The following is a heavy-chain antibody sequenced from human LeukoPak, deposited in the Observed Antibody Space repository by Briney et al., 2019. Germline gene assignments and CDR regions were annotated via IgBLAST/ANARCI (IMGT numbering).Heavy chain of an antibody. CDR2: ISYDGNDK. J-gene: IGHJ4*02. CDR1: GFTFSTYW. Sequence: GGSLRLSCAASGFTFSTYWMHWVRQAPGKGLEWVAIISYDGNDKYYTDSVKGRFTISRDKSKNTLYLQMNSLRAEDTAVYYCARDRDTAMGLWGQGTLVTVSS. CDR3: ARDRDTAMGL. V-gene: IGHV3-30-3*01. D-gene: IGHD5-18*01.